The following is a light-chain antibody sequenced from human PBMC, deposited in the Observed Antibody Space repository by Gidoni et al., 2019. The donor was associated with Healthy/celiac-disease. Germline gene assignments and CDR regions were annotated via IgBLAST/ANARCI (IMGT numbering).Light chain of an antibody. Sequence: SALTQPASVSVSPGQSLTISCTGTSSDVGSYNLVSWYQQHPGKAPKLMIYEGSKRPSGVSNRFSGSKSGNTASLTISGLQAEDEADYYCCSYAGSSTVVFGGGTKLTVL. J-gene: IGLJ2*01. CDR2: EGS. CDR3: CSYAGSSTVV. V-gene: IGLV2-23*01. CDR1: SSDVGSYNL.